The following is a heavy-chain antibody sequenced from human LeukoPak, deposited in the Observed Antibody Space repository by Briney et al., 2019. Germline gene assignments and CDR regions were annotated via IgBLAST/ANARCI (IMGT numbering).Heavy chain of an antibody. CDR2: MNPNSGNT. Sequence: ASVKVSCKASGYTFTSYDINWVRQATGQGLEWMGWMNPNSGNTGYAQKFQGRVTMTRNTSISTAYMELSSLRSEDTVVYYCAIFGVVITNFDYWGQGTLVTVSS. CDR1: GYTFTSYD. V-gene: IGHV1-8*01. J-gene: IGHJ4*02. D-gene: IGHD3-3*01. CDR3: AIFGVVITNFDY.